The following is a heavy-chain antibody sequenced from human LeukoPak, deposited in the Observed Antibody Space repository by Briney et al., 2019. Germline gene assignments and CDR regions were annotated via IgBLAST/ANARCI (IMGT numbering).Heavy chain of an antibody. D-gene: IGHD6-19*01. Sequence: ASVKVSCKASGYTFTSYDINWVRQATGQGLEWMGWMNPNSGNTGYAQKFQGRVTMTRDTSISTAYMELSRLRSDDTAVYYCASSSGWYSYFDYWGQGTLVTVSS. J-gene: IGHJ4*02. V-gene: IGHV1-8*01. CDR2: MNPNSGNT. CDR3: ASSSGWYSYFDY. CDR1: GYTFTSYD.